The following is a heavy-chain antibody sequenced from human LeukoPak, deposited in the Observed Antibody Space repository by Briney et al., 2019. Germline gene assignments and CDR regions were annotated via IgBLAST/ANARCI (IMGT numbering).Heavy chain of an antibody. Sequence: QSGGSLRLSCAASGFTFGNYAMSWVRQAPGKGLEWVSGISGSSGSTYYADSVKGRFTISRDNSKNTLYLQMNSLRAEDTAVYYCARGPCSGGSCYDYWGQGTLVTVSS. D-gene: IGHD2-15*01. CDR3: ARGPCSGGSCYDY. V-gene: IGHV3-23*01. CDR2: ISGSSGST. J-gene: IGHJ4*02. CDR1: GFTFGNYA.